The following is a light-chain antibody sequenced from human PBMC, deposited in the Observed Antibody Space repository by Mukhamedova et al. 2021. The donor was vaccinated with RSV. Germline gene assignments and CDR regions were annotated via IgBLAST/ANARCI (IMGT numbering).Light chain of an antibody. CDR2: DAT. CDR3: QKYDTVPWA. J-gene: IGKJ1*01. Sequence: WYQRRVHGKFPNLLIYDATILRSGVPSRFSGSGSGTDFTLTISSLQPEDVATYYCQKYDTVPWAFGQGTKVEIK. V-gene: IGKV1-27*01.